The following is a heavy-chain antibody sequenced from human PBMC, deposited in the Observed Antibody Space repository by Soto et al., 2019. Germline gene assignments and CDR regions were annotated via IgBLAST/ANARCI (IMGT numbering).Heavy chain of an antibody. CDR3: ARLTIFGVFDY. V-gene: IGHV4-59*08. Sequence: SETLSLTCTVSGGSISSYYWSWIRQPPGKGLEWIGYIYYSGSTNYNPSLKSRVTISVDTSKNQFSLKLSSVTAADTAVYYRARLTIFGVFDYWGQGTLVTVSS. J-gene: IGHJ4*02. CDR2: IYYSGST. D-gene: IGHD3-3*01. CDR1: GGSISSYY.